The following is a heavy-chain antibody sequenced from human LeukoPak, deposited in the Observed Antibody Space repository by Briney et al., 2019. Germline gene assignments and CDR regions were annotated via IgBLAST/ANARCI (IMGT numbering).Heavy chain of an antibody. CDR2: IIPILGIA. V-gene: IGHV1-69*04. CDR3: ARDATDDNWFDP. J-gene: IGHJ5*02. Sequence: GASVKVSCKASGGTFSSYAISWVRQAPGQGLEWMGRIIPILGIANYAQKFQGRVTITADKSTSTAYMELSSLRSEDTAVYYCARDATDDNWFDPWGQGTLVTVSS. CDR1: GGTFSSYA.